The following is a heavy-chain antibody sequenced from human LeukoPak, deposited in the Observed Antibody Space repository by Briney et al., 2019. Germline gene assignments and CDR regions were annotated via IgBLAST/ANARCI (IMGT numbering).Heavy chain of an antibody. Sequence: GGSLRLSCAASGFTFSSYAMSWVRQAPGKGLEWVSAISGSGGSTYYADSVKGRFTISRDNSKNTLYLQMNSLRAEDTAVYYCAREDGSGTDRQHYYGMDVWGQGTTVTVSS. V-gene: IGHV3-23*01. CDR3: AREDGSGTDRQHYYGMDV. CDR2: ISGSGGST. CDR1: GFTFSSYA. J-gene: IGHJ6*02. D-gene: IGHD3-10*01.